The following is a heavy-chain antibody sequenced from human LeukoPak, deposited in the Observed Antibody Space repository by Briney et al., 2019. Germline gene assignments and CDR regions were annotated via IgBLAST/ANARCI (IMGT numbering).Heavy chain of an antibody. J-gene: IGHJ4*02. V-gene: IGHV3-23*01. D-gene: IGHD3-10*01. Sequence: GGSLRLSCAASGFAFSSYAMSWVRQAPGKGLEWVSGISGSGGSTLYAESVKGRFTISRDNSKNTLFLQMKSLRAEDTAVYYCAKALVRGDFDYWGQGTLVTVSS. CDR2: ISGSGGST. CDR1: GFAFSSYA. CDR3: AKALVRGDFDY.